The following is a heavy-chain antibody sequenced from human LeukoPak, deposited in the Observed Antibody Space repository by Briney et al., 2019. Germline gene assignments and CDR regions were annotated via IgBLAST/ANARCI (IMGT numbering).Heavy chain of an antibody. CDR1: GYTFRGNY. CDR2: IDANNGGT. CDR3: ARDPSSVTLYFFDY. Sequence: ASVKVSCKASGYTFRGNYIHWLRQAPGQGLEWMGWIDANNGGTKSAQKFQGRVTMSRDTSISTAYMDLSSLSPDDAAVYYCARDPSSVTLYFFDYWGKGTLVTVSS. J-gene: IGHJ4*02. D-gene: IGHD4-11*01. V-gene: IGHV1-2*02.